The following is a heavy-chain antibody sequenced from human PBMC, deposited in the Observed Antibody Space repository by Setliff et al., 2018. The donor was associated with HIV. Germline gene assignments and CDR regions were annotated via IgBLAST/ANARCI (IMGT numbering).Heavy chain of an antibody. J-gene: IGHJ3*02. Sequence: SVKVSCKASGYTFSSHGITWVRQVPGQGLEWMGWISDYTGNTNYAQKFQARVTMTIDSSTTTAYMELRSLRADDTALYYCARYASYTSDWREAFDIWGQGTMVTVSS. CDR1: GYTFSSHG. CDR3: ARYASYTSDWREAFDI. CDR2: ISDYTGNT. D-gene: IGHD6-19*01. V-gene: IGHV1-18*01.